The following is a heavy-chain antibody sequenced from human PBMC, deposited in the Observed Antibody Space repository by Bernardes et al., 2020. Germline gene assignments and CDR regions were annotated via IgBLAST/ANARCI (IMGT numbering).Heavy chain of an antibody. CDR1: GFTFISYW. CDR2: IKQDGSEK. CDR3: ARNLHIVVVVAATHWFDP. J-gene: IGHJ5*02. D-gene: IGHD2-15*01. V-gene: IGHV3-7*01. Sequence: GGSLRLSCAASGFTFISYWMSWVRQAPGKGLEWVANIKQDGSEKYYVDSVKGRFTISRDNAKNSLYLQMNSLRAEDTAVYYCARNLHIVVVVAATHWFDPWGKGTLVTVSS.